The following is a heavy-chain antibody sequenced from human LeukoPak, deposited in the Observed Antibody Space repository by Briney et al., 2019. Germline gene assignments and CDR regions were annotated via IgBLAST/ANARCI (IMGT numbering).Heavy chain of an antibody. CDR3: ATDLRRGNYEWLVLR. CDR2: FDPEDGET. Sequence: ASVKVSCKVSGYTLTELSMHWVRQAPGKGLEWMGGFDPEDGETIYAQKFQGGVTMTEDTSTDTAYMELSSLRSEDTAVYYCATDLRRGNYEWLVLRWGQGTLVTVSS. CDR1: GYTLTELS. J-gene: IGHJ4*02. V-gene: IGHV1-24*01. D-gene: IGHD6-19*01.